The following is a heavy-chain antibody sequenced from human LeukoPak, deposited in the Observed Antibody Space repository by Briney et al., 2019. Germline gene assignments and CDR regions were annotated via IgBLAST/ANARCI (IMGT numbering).Heavy chain of an antibody. V-gene: IGHV3-49*03. D-gene: IGHD6-19*01. CDR2: IRSKAYGGTT. J-gene: IGHJ4*02. Sequence: GGSLRLSCTASGFTFGDYAMSWFRQAPGKGLEWVGFIRSKAYGGTTEYAASVKGRFTISRDDSKSIAYLQMNSLKTEDTAVYYCDRDAGYSSGWTKGDYWGQGTLVTVSS. CDR1: GFTFGDYA. CDR3: DRDAGYSSGWTKGDY.